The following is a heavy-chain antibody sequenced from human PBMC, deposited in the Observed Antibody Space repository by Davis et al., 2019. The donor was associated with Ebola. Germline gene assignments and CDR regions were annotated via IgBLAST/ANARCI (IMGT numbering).Heavy chain of an antibody. D-gene: IGHD5-12*01. CDR2: IIPILGIA. CDR1: GGTFSSYT. J-gene: IGHJ4*02. Sequence: SVKVSCKASGGTFSSYTISWVRQAPGQGLEWMGRIIPILGIANYAQKFQGRVTITADKSTSTAYMELSSLRSDDTAVYYCARGRPWLWVATPLRFDYWGQGTLVIVSS. CDR3: ARGRPWLWVATPLRFDY. V-gene: IGHV1-69*02.